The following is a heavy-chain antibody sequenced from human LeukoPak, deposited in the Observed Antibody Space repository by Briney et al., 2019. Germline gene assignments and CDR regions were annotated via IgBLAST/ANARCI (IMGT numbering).Heavy chain of an antibody. CDR2: IYYSGST. CDR3: ARVPYYDDAFDI. V-gene: IGHV4-59*01. CDR1: GGSISSYY. D-gene: IGHD3-3*01. J-gene: IGHJ3*02. Sequence: SETLSLTCTVSGGSISSYYWSWIRQPPGKGLEWIGYIYYSGSTNYNPSLKSRVTISVDTSKNQLSLKLSSVTAADTAVYYCARVPYYDDAFDIWGQGTMVTVSS.